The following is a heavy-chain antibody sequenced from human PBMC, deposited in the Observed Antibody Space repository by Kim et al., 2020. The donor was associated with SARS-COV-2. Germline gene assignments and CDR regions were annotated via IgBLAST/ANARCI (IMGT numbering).Heavy chain of an antibody. CDR3: ARDPSLAY. CDR2: IFYSGRT. V-gene: IGHV4-59*13. CDR1: GGSIDRFY. J-gene: IGHJ4*02. Sequence: SETLSLTCTVSGGSIDRFYWSWVRQPPGKGLEWIGYIFYSGRTSFNPSLQSRLSMSVDTSNNQFSLDLTSVTAADTAIYYFARDPSLAYWGQGILVPVPS. D-gene: IGHD3-16*02.